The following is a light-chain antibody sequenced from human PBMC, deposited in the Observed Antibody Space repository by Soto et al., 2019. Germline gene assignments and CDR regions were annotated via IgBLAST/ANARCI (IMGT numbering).Light chain of an antibody. CDR1: QSISSW. J-gene: IGKJ1*01. V-gene: IGKV1-5*03. Sequence: DIQMTQSPSTLSASVGDRVTITCRASQSISSWLAWYQQKPGKAPKLLISKASSLESGVPSRFSGSGSGADFTLTISGLQPDDFATYYCQQYNSYSLTFGQGTKVEIK. CDR2: KAS. CDR3: QQYNSYSLT.